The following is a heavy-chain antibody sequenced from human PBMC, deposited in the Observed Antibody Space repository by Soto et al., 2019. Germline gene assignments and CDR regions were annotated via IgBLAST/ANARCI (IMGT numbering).Heavy chain of an antibody. D-gene: IGHD2-15*01. V-gene: IGHV3-9*01. CDR3: SKDKSYCSGGSCYFDAFDI. Sequence: VQLVESGGGLVQPGRSLRLSCAASGFTFDDYAMHWVRKAPGKGLEWVSGISWNSGSIGYADSVKGRFTISRDNAKNSLYLQMNSLRAEDTALYYCSKDKSYCSGGSCYFDAFDIWGQGTMVTVSS. CDR2: ISWNSGSI. J-gene: IGHJ3*02. CDR1: GFTFDDYA.